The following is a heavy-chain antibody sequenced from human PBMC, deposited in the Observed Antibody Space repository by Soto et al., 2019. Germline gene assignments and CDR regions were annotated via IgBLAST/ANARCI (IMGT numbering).Heavy chain of an antibody. V-gene: IGHV3-30-3*01. Sequence: QVQLVESGGGVVQPGRSLRISCAATGFSFNFYAMYWVRQAPGKGLEWVAMISNDGSSENYADSVRGRFIISRDNSKKTLFLQMNSLRPEDTATYYCVRDSGANYGTFWYFVLWGRGTLVTVSS. CDR1: GFSFNFYA. CDR3: VRDSGANYGTFWYFVL. CDR2: ISNDGSSE. D-gene: IGHD5-18*01. J-gene: IGHJ2*01.